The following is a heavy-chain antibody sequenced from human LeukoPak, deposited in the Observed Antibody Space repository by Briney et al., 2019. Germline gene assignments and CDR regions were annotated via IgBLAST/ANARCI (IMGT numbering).Heavy chain of an antibody. Sequence: KASETLSLTCTVSGGSIRSYYWSWIRQPPGKGLEWIGYIFYSGSTNYNPSLKSRVSISVDTSKNQFSLKLSSVTAADTAVYYCASLRAPFGMDVWGHGTTVT. V-gene: IGHV4-59*01. J-gene: IGHJ6*02. CDR2: IFYSGST. CDR3: ASLRAPFGMDV. CDR1: GGSIRSYY.